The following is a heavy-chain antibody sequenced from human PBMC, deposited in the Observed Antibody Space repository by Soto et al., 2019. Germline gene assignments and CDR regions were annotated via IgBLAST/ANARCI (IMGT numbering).Heavy chain of an antibody. CDR2: TFYRSKWYN. CDR3: VRGNRHFDD. Sequence: QLHLQPSGPGLVKPSQTLSLTCAISGDSVSSNSAAWNWIRQSPSRGLEWLGRTFYRSKWYNDYAVSVRSRIAVNPDTSKNQFSLQLNSVTPDDTAVYYCVRGNRHFDDWGQGTLVTVSS. CDR1: GDSVSSNSAA. V-gene: IGHV6-1*01. J-gene: IGHJ4*02.